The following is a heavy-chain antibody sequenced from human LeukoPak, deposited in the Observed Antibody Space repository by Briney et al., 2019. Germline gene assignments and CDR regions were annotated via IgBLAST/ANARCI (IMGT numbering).Heavy chain of an antibody. J-gene: IGHJ4*02. CDR3: AKAMSWYYFDY. D-gene: IGHD2-8*02. CDR2: ISGSGDST. V-gene: IGHV3-23*01. Sequence: GXXXRLSCAASGFTFSSFAMSWVRQAPGKGLEWVSAISGSGDSTYYADSVKGRFTISRDNSKNTLYLQMNSLRAEDTALYYCAKAMSWYYFDYWGQGTLVTVSS. CDR1: GFTFSSFA.